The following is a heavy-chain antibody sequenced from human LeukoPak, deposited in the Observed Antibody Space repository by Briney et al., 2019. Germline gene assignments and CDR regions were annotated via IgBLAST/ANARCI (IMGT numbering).Heavy chain of an antibody. CDR1: GGSISSGDYY. V-gene: IGHV4-30-4*08. CDR3: ARDRRGYGDFRYFDY. J-gene: IGHJ4*02. D-gene: IGHD4-17*01. CDR2: IYYSGST. Sequence: PSQTLSLTCTVSGGSISSGDYYWSWIRQPPGKGLEWIGYIYYSGSTYYNPSLKSRVTISVDTSKNQFSLKLSSVTAADSAMYYCARDRRGYGDFRYFDYWGQGTLVTVSS.